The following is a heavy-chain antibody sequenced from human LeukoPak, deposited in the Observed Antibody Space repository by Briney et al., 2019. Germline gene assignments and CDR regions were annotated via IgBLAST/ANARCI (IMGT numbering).Heavy chain of an antibody. CDR3: AKSSSWTDFDY. Sequence: GGSLRLSCAASGFTFSSYAMQWVRQAPGKGLEWVAVISYDGSNKYYADSVKGRFTISRDNSKNTLYLQMSSLRAEDTAVYYCAKSSSWTDFDYWGQGTLVTVSS. D-gene: IGHD6-13*01. CDR1: GFTFSSYA. CDR2: ISYDGSNK. V-gene: IGHV3-30*18. J-gene: IGHJ4*02.